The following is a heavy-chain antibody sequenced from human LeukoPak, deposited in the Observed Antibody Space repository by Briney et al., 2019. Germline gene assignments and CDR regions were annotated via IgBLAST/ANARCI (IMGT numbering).Heavy chain of an antibody. Sequence: ASVKVSCKASGYTFTGYYMHWVRQAPGQGLEWMGWINPNSGGTNYAQKFQGRVTMTRDTSISTAYMELSRLRSDDTAVYYCARRDCSSTSCYGGLGYHYGMDVWGQGTTVTVSS. D-gene: IGHD2-2*01. CDR3: ARRDCSSTSCYGGLGYHYGMDV. CDR2: INPNSGGT. CDR1: GYTFTGYY. V-gene: IGHV1-2*02. J-gene: IGHJ6*02.